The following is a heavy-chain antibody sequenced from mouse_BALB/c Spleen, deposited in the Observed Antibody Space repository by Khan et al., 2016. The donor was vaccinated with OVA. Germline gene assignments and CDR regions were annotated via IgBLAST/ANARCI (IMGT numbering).Heavy chain of an antibody. CDR2: ISSGGHYT. Sequence: EVELVESGGGLVKPGGSLKLSCSASGFTFSSYAMSWVRQTPEKRLELVATISSGGHYTFYPDSVKGRFTISRANARNTLYLQMSSTRSEDTARHYCARSCVDYHAMDYWGQGTSVTVSS. CDR1: GFTFSSYA. CDR3: ARSCVDYHAMDY. V-gene: IGHV5-9-3*01. J-gene: IGHJ4*01.